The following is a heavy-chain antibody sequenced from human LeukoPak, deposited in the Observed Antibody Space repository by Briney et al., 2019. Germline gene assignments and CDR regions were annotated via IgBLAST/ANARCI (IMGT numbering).Heavy chain of an antibody. CDR1: GFTFSSYA. D-gene: IGHD2-8*01. Sequence: GGSLRLSCAASGFTFSSYAMSWVRQAPGKGLEWVSAISGSGGSTYYADSVKGRFTISRDNSKNTLYLQINSLRAEDTAVYYCAKSRRRGYCTNGVCYTSFDYWGQGTLVTVSS. V-gene: IGHV3-23*01. CDR2: ISGSGGST. CDR3: AKSRRRGYCTNGVCYTSFDY. J-gene: IGHJ4*02.